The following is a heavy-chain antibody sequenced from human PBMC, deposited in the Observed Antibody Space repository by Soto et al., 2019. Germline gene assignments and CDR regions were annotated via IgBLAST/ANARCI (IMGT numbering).Heavy chain of an antibody. CDR3: ARDRGYDILRGPHWFDP. D-gene: IGHD3-9*01. V-gene: IGHV1-18*04. CDR2: ISAYNGNT. CDR1: GYTFTSYG. Sequence: ASVKVSCKASGYTFTSYGISWVRQAPGQGLEWMGWISAYNGNTNYAQKLQGRVNMTTDTSTSTAYMELRSLRSDDTAVYYCARDRGYDILRGPHWFDPWGQGTLVTVSS. J-gene: IGHJ5*02.